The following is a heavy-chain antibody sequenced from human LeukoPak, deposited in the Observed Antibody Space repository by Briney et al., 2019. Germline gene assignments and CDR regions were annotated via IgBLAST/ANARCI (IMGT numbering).Heavy chain of an antibody. D-gene: IGHD6-19*01. CDR2: ISSSSSYI. Sequence: GGSLRLSCAASGFTFSSYSMNWVRQAPGKGLEWVSSISSSSSYIYYADSVKGRFTISRDNAKNSLYLQMNSLRAEDTAVYYCARDLIAVAGISNDWGQGTLATVSS. V-gene: IGHV3-21*01. J-gene: IGHJ4*02. CDR3: ARDLIAVAGISND. CDR1: GFTFSSYS.